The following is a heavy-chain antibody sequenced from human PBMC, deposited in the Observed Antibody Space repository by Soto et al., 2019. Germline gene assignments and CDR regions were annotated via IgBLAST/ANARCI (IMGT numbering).Heavy chain of an antibody. Sequence: SQTLSLTCAISGDSVSSNSAAWNWIRQSPSRGLEWLGRTYYRSKWYNDYAVSVKSRITINPETSKNQFSLQLNSVTPEDTAVYYCARAVVTGTTGSYYYYYGMDVWGQGTTVTVSS. D-gene: IGHD1-7*01. V-gene: IGHV6-1*01. J-gene: IGHJ6*02. CDR3: ARAVVTGTTGSYYYYYGMDV. CDR1: GDSVSSNSAA. CDR2: TYYRSKWYN.